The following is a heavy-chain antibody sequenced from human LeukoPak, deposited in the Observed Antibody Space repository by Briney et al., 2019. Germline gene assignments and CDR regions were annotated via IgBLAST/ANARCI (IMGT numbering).Heavy chain of an antibody. Sequence: GGSLRLSCAASGFTFDDYGMSWVRQAPGKGLEWVSGINWNGGSTGYADSVKGRFTISRDNAKNSLYLQMNSLRAEDTALYYCARREYYYDSSGRGSNDAFDIWAKGQWSPSLQ. D-gene: IGHD3-22*01. CDR3: ARREYYYDSSGRGSNDAFDI. J-gene: IGHJ3*02. V-gene: IGHV3-20*04. CDR2: INWNGGST. CDR1: GFTFDDYG.